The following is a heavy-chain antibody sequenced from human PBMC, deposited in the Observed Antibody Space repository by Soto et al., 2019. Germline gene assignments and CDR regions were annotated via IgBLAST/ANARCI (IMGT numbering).Heavy chain of an antibody. CDR2: INAGNGNT. CDR1: GYTFTIYA. J-gene: IGHJ4*02. D-gene: IGHD2-15*01. CDR3: ARDLGGWPDY. V-gene: IGHV1-3*01. Sequence: VSVNVYCKAAGYTFTIYAMHWVRQAPGQRLEWMGWINAGNGNTKYSQKFQGRVTITRDTSASTAYMELSSLRSEDTAVYYCARDLGGWPDYWGQGTLVTVSS.